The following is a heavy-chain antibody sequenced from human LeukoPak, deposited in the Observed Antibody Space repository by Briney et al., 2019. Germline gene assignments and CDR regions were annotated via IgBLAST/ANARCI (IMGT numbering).Heavy chain of an antibody. CDR3: VRTPPNWGFDY. CDR1: GYTFTSHD. Sequence: ASVKVSCKASGYTFTSHDIDWVRQATGQGLEWMGWMSPNSGDTGYAQKFQGRVTMTSDSSISTAYMELSSLRSEDTAIYYCVRTPPNWGFDYWGQGTLVTVSS. V-gene: IGHV1-8*01. D-gene: IGHD7-27*01. J-gene: IGHJ4*02. CDR2: MSPNSGDT.